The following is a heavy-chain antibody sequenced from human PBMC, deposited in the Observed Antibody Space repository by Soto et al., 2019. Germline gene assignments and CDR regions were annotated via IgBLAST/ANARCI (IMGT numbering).Heavy chain of an antibody. CDR3: ARLAYCSSTSCLNWFDP. V-gene: IGHV1-18*01. Sequence: ASVKVSCKASGYTFTSYGISWVRQAPGQGLEWMGWISAYNGNTNYAQKLQGRVTMTTDTSTSTAYMELRSLRSEDTAVYYCARLAYCSSTSCLNWFDPWGQGTLVTVSS. CDR1: GYTFTSYG. D-gene: IGHD2-2*01. J-gene: IGHJ5*02. CDR2: ISAYNGNT.